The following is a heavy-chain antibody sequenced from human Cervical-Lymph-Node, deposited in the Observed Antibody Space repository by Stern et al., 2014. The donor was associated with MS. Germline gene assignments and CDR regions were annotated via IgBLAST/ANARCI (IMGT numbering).Heavy chain of an antibody. CDR2: INPNRGGT. CDR3: ARASSSVDYYFYYGMDV. V-gene: IGHV1-2*04. Sequence: QVQLVQSGAEVKKPGASVKVSCKASGYTFTGYYMHWVRQAPGQGLEWMGGINPNRGGTNYAQKVQGWVTMARDTSISTAYMELSRLRSDDTAVYYCARASSSVDYYFYYGMDVWGQGTTVTVSS. D-gene: IGHD6-6*01. J-gene: IGHJ6*02. CDR1: GYTFTGYY.